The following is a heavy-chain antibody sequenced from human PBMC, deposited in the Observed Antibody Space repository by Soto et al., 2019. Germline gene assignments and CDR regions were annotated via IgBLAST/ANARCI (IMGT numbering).Heavy chain of an antibody. V-gene: IGHV1-8*01. CDR2: MNPSDGKV. Sequence: QVQLVQSGAEVKKPGASVKVSCKASGYTFTRYDINWVRQSPGEGLEWMGWMNPSDGKVGYAQKFQGRLSMTRDTSTRTAYMELSSLTSEHTAVYYCARGGYCSNGVSSLFLDYWGQRTLVTVSS. J-gene: IGHJ4*02. CDR1: GYTFTRYD. CDR3: ARGGYCSNGVSSLFLDY. D-gene: IGHD2-8*01.